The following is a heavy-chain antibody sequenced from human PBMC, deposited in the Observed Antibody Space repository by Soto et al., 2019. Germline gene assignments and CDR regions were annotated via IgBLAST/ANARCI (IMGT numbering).Heavy chain of an antibody. D-gene: IGHD3-16*02. CDR3: ARRRYHVISDGMDV. Sequence: ASVKVSCKASGYTFTGHYVHWVREAPGQGLEWMGWINPETGDTKYAQKFQGRVTLSRDTSINTAYLELSRLRFDDAAVYFCARRRYHVISDGMDVWGQGTTVTVSS. V-gene: IGHV1-2*02. CDR1: GYTFTGHY. J-gene: IGHJ6*02. CDR2: INPETGDT.